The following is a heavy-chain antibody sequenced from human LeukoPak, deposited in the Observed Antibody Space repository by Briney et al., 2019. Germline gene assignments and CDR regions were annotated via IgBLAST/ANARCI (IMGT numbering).Heavy chain of an antibody. V-gene: IGHV3-7*01. CDR2: IKPDGSLI. CDR1: GFTFSSYW. Sequence: GGSLRLSCAASGFTFSSYWMTWVRQGPGKGLEWVANIKPDGSLIYYVDSVKGRFTISRDNAKNSLYLQMNSLRAEDTGVYYXXXXXXYSGFYYIDYWGQGTLATVSS. D-gene: IGHD1-26*01. CDR3: XXXXXYSGFYYIDY. J-gene: IGHJ4*02.